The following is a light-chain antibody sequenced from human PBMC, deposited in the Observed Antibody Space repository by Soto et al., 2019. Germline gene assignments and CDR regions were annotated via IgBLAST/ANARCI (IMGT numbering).Light chain of an antibody. CDR2: YDN. Sequence: QAVVTQPPSVSAAPRQRVTISCSGSNSNIGNNPVNWYQQLPGKAPKLLIYYDNVLPSGVSDRFSGSKSGTSASLAISGLQSGDEADYYCASWDDSLNYVFGTGTKVTVL. CDR1: NSNIGNNP. J-gene: IGLJ1*01. CDR3: ASWDDSLNYV. V-gene: IGLV1-36*01.